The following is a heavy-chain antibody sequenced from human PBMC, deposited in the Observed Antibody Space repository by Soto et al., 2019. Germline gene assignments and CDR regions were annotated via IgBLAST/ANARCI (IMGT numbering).Heavy chain of an antibody. CDR3: VKDLMGRGYSFN. CDR2: IYSGGST. J-gene: IGHJ4*02. Sequence: GGSLRLSCAASGFTVSSNYMSWVRQAPGKGLEWVSVIYSGGSTYYADSVKGRFTISRDNSKNTLYLQMSSLRAEDTAVYYCVKDLMGRGYSFNWGQGTLVTVSS. V-gene: IGHV3-53*01. D-gene: IGHD5-18*01. CDR1: GFTVSSNY.